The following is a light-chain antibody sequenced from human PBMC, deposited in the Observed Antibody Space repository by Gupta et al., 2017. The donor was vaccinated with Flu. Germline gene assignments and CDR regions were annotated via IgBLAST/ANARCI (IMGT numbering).Light chain of an antibody. CDR2: QAS. CDR3: QHYSFSPWT. J-gene: IGKJ1*01. V-gene: IGKV1-5*03. Sequence: GKAPDLRTYQASCRQVGAPSWFSGSGSGTEFTLTINSLQPDDFATYYCQHYSFSPWTFVQGTKVELK.